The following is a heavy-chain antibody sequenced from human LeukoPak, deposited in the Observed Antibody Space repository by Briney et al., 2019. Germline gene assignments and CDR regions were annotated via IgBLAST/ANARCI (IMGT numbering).Heavy chain of an antibody. Sequence: GGSLRLSCAASGFTFSEYWMLWVRQAPGKGLESVSRINTDGTVTTSADSVKGRFTFSRDNADNTMFLQMNSVRDEDTAVYYCATKQWLAPPPDSWGQGTPVTVSS. D-gene: IGHD6-19*01. CDR1: GFTFSEYW. V-gene: IGHV3-74*01. CDR3: ATKQWLAPPPDS. CDR2: INTDGTVT. J-gene: IGHJ4*02.